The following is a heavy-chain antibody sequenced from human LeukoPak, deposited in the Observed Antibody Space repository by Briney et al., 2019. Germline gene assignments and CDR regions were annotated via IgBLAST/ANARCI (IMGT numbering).Heavy chain of an antibody. CDR3: AKTLWKSYYYYGMDV. CDR2: ICRDSGRI. J-gene: IGHJ6*02. Sequence: GGSLRLFCAASGFTFDDYTMHWVRQAPGKGLERVSGICRDSGRIGYADSVEGRFTISRDNAESSLHLQMNSLRPEDTALYYCAKTLWKSYYYYGMDVWGQGTTVTVSS. D-gene: IGHD2-21*01. V-gene: IGHV3-9*01. CDR1: GFTFDDYT.